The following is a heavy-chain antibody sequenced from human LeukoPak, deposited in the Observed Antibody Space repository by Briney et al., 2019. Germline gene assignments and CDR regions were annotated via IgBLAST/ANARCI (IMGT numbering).Heavy chain of an antibody. CDR3: AKDEYCSSTSCYTGGGAWNWFDP. CDR2: IRYDGSNK. CDR1: GFTSSSYS. D-gene: IGHD2-2*02. Sequence: PGGSLRLSRAAPGFTSSSYSMHWVRQAPGKGLEWVAFIRYDGSNKYYADSVRGRFTLSRDNSKNTLYLQMNSLRAEDTAVYYCAKDEYCSSTSCYTGGGAWNWFDPWGQGTLVTVSS. V-gene: IGHV3-30*02. J-gene: IGHJ5*02.